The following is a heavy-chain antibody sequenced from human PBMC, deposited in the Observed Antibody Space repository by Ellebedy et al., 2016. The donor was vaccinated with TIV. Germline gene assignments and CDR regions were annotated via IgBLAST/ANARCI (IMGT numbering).Heavy chain of an antibody. CDR3: ARERGSLGGVRGWFDP. CDR1: GYTFTSYD. J-gene: IGHJ5*02. CDR2: MNPNSGNT. Sequence: ASVKVSCXASGYTFTSYDINWVRQATGQGLEWMGWMNPNSGNTDYAQKFQGRVTMTRNTSISTAYMELNSLRSDDTAVYYCARERGSLGGVRGWFDPWGQGTLVTVSS. V-gene: IGHV1-8*01. D-gene: IGHD3-16*01.